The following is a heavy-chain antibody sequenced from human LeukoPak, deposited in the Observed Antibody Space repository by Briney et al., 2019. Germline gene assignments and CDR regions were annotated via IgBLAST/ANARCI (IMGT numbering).Heavy chain of an antibody. V-gene: IGHV3-49*03. CDR3: TRDRGAYNLYDY. CDR2: IRSKAYGETA. D-gene: IGHD5-24*01. J-gene: IGHJ4*02. CDR1: GFTFVDYA. Sequence: GSLRLSCTASGFTFVDYAMSWIRQAPVKGLEWGGFIRSKAYGETADHAASVKGRFTISRDDSKAIAYLQMNSLNTEDTAVYHCTRDRGAYNLYDYWGQGTLVTVSS.